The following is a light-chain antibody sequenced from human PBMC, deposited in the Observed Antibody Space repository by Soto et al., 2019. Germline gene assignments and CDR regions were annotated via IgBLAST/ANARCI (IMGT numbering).Light chain of an antibody. CDR2: DAS. CDR3: QPDNTGFT. V-gene: IGKV1-5*01. J-gene: IGKJ3*01. Sequence: DVQRTRVPPTLCRTAENRVTITCRASQSISSWLAWYQHKPGKAPKLLIYDASNLDSGVPSRFSGSGSGTEFSLTISNLQHADCATCLGQPDNTGFTSGRG. CDR1: QSISSW.